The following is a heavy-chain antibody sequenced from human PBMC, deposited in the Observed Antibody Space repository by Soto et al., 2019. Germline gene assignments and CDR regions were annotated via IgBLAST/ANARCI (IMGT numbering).Heavy chain of an antibody. Sequence: PGGSLRLSCAASGFTFSSYGMHWVRQAPGKGLEWVAVISYDGSNKYYADSVKGRFTISRDNSKNTLYLQMNSLRAEDTAVYYCAKGNVLRFLEWFPAGHYGMDVWGQGTTVTVSS. D-gene: IGHD3-3*01. CDR3: AKGNVLRFLEWFPAGHYGMDV. CDR2: ISYDGSNK. CDR1: GFTFSSYG. J-gene: IGHJ6*02. V-gene: IGHV3-30*18.